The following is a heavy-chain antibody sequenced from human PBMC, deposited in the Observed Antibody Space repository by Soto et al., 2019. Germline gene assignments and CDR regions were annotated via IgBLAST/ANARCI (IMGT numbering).Heavy chain of an antibody. CDR1: GYTFTNYY. J-gene: IGHJ6*02. Sequence: QVQLVQSGAEVKKPGASVTMSCKASGYTFTNYYLHWVRQAAGQRLAWMGLINASGGSTRYAHKVKDRVVMTTDTSTKAVYMELSRLRSEDTAVYYCARALRFMDPRAYYGMDVWGQGTTVNVSS. CDR2: INASGGST. CDR3: ARALRFMDPRAYYGMDV. D-gene: IGHD3-3*01. V-gene: IGHV1-46*01.